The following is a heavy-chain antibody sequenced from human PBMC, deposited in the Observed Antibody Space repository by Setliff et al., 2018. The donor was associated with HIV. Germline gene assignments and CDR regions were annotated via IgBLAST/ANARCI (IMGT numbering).Heavy chain of an antibody. Sequence: PSETLSLTCTVSGGSISTYYWSWIRQPPGKGLEWIGYIYYTGTTKYNPSLKSRVTISIDTSKNQFSVKLTSVTAADTAVYYCAPPPRGGPGFSYWGQGTLVTVSS. V-gene: IGHV4-59*01. CDR2: IYYTGTT. CDR1: GGSISTYY. CDR3: APPPRGGPGFSY. J-gene: IGHJ4*02. D-gene: IGHD3-10*01.